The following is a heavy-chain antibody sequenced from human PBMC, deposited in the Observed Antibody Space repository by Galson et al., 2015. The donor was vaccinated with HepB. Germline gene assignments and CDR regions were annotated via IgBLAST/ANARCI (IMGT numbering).Heavy chain of an antibody. D-gene: IGHD1-26*01. CDR1: GYTFTSYA. CDR2: INAGNGNT. V-gene: IGHV1-3*01. Sequence: SVKVSCKASGYTFTSYAMHWVRQAPRQRLEWMGWINAGNGNTKYSQKFQGRVTITRDTSASTAYMELSSLRSEDTAVYYCARGSKWELSRYDYWGQGTLVTVSS. CDR3: ARGSKWELSRYDY. J-gene: IGHJ4*02.